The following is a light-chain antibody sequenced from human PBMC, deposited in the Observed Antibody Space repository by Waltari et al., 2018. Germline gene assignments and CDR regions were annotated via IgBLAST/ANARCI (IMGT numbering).Light chain of an antibody. V-gene: IGLV2-23*02. Sequence: QSALTQPASVSGSPGQSITISCTGTNSDVGSYDLISWHQQYPGKAPKLIIYEVDKRTSEVSNRFFGSKSGNTASLTIAGLQADDEADYYCCSYAGRGIYVFGTGSQVTVL. CDR3: CSYAGRGIYV. CDR1: NSDVGSYDL. J-gene: IGLJ1*01. CDR2: EVD.